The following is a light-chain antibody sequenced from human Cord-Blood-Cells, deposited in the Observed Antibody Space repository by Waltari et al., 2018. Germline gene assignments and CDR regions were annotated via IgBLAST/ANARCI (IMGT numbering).Light chain of an antibody. V-gene: IGKV1-39*01. Sequence: DIQMTQSPSSLSASVGDRVTITCRASQSISSYLNWYQQKPWKAPKLLIYDASSWQSGVPARFSGSGSGTDFTLTISSLQPEDFATYYCQQSYSTPLTFGPGTKVDIK. CDR3: QQSYSTPLT. CDR1: QSISSY. CDR2: DAS. J-gene: IGKJ3*01.